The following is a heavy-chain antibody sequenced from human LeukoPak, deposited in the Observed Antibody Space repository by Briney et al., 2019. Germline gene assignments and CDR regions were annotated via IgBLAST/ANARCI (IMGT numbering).Heavy chain of an antibody. CDR3: ARHEIVVVPGAILCGWFDP. D-gene: IGHD2-2*02. J-gene: IGHJ5*02. V-gene: IGHV4-39*01. CDR2: IYYSGST. CDR1: GGSISSSSYY. Sequence: SETLSLTCTVSGGSISSSSYYWGWIRQPPGKGLEWIGSIYYSGSTYYNPSLKSRVTISVDTSKNQFSLKLSSVTAADTAVYYCARHEIVVVPGAILCGWFDPWGQGTLVTVSS.